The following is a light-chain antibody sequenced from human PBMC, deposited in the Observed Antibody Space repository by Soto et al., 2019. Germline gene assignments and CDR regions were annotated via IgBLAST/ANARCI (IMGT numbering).Light chain of an antibody. CDR1: QSVGSN. CDR2: AAS. J-gene: IGKJ5*01. CDR3: QQLNSYPIT. V-gene: IGKV3D-15*01. Sequence: EIILTQSPVTPSVSPGERATLSCRASQSVGSNLAWYQQKPGQAPRLLIYAASSRATGIPDRFSGSGSGTEFTLTISSLQPEDFETYYCQQLNSYPITFGQGTRLEI.